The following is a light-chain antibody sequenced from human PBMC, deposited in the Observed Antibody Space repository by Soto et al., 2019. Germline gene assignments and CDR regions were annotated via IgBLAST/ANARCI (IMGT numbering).Light chain of an antibody. V-gene: IGKV1-17*01. CDR2: AAS. Sequence: DIGMTQSPSSLSASIGDRVTITCRASQGISNDLGWYQQKPGLAPKRLISAASTLQSGVPSRFRGSGSGTEFSLTISGLQTEDIATYYCLQHHSYPWTFGQGTKVDIK. CDR1: QGISND. J-gene: IGKJ1*01. CDR3: LQHHSYPWT.